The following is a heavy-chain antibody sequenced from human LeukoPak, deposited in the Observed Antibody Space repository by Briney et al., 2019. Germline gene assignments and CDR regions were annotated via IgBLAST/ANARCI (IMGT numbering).Heavy chain of an antibody. CDR2: IIPVFGTA. D-gene: IGHD6-13*01. J-gene: IGHJ4*02. CDR3: ARSSRSSSHNRPGGAFHSPFDY. V-gene: IGHV1-69*05. CDR1: GATFTTYA. Sequence: SVKVSCKASGATFTTYAIIWVRQAPGQGLEWMGGIIPVFGTANYAQRFQGRVTISTDESTSTAYMELSSLRSEDTAVYYCARSSRSSSHNRPGGAFHSPFDYWGQGTLVTVSS.